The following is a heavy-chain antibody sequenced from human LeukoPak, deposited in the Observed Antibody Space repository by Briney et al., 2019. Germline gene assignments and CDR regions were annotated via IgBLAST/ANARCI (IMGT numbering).Heavy chain of an antibody. D-gene: IGHD1-26*01. Sequence: ASVKVSCKASGYTFTSYAMHWVRQAPGQRLEWMGWINAGNGNTKYSQKFQGRVTITRDTSASTAYMELSSLRSEDTAVYYCARDRAYSGSYPHYWGQGTLVTASS. CDR2: INAGNGNT. CDR1: GYTFTSYA. J-gene: IGHJ4*02. V-gene: IGHV1-3*01. CDR3: ARDRAYSGSYPHY.